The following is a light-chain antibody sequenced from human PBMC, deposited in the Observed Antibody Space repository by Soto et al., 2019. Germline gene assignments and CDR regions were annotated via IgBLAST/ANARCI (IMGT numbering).Light chain of an antibody. CDR1: QSISRNY. CDR3: QQRSNWPPIT. Sequence: EIVWTQSPGTLSLSPGERATLSCRASQSISRNYLGWSQQNPCQAPRLLIYGASNRATGVPDRFSGSGSGTDFTLTISSLEPEDFAVYYGQQRSNWPPITFGQGTRLEIK. V-gene: IGKV3D-20*02. CDR2: GAS. J-gene: IGKJ5*01.